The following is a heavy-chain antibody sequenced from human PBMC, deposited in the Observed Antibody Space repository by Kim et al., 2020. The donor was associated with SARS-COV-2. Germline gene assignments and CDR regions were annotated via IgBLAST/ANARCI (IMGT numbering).Heavy chain of an antibody. CDR2: IYYSGST. CDR3: ARITIFGVVPSYYYYYGMDF. J-gene: IGHJ6*02. CDR1: GGSISSRSYY. Sequence: SETLSLTCTVSGGSISSRSYYWGWIREPPGKGLEWIGRIYYSGSTYYNPSLKSRVTISVDTSKNQFSLKLSSVTAADTAVYYCARITIFGVVPSYYYYYGMDFWGQGTTVTVSS. D-gene: IGHD3-3*01. V-gene: IGHV4-39*01.